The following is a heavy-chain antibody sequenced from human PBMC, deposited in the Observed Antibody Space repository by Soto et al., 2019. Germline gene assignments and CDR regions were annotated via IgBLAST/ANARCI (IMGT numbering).Heavy chain of an antibody. D-gene: IGHD6-13*01. CDR3: AREYWGYSSSWYLDY. CDR2: IWYDGSNK. J-gene: IGHJ4*02. V-gene: IGHV3-33*01. CDR1: GFTFSSYG. Sequence: GGSLRLSCAASGFTFSSYGMHWVRQAPGKGLEWVAVIWYDGSNKYYADSVKGRFTISRDNSKNTLYLQMNSLRAEDTAVYYCAREYWGYSSSWYLDYWGKGT.